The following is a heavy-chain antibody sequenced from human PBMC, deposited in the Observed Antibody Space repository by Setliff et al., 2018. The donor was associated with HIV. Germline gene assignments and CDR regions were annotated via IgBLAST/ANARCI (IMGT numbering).Heavy chain of an antibody. CDR2: IFYTGSA. V-gene: IGHV4-39*01. J-gene: IGHJ3*02. CDR3: ARWVTTPTKGAFDI. CDR1: GGSISNGYYY. Sequence: KPSETLSLTCTVSGGSISNGYYYWVWIRQPPGKGLEWIGGIFYTGSAHYNPSLKSRVTISVDTSRNQFSMKLSSVTAADTTMYYCARWVTTPTKGAFDIWGQGTVVTV. D-gene: IGHD3-22*01.